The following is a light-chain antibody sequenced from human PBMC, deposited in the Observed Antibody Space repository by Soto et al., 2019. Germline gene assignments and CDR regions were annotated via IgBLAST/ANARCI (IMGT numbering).Light chain of an antibody. CDR1: QSISNH. CDR2: AAS. CDR3: QQYNNWPLWT. Sequence: DIQMTQSPSSLSASVEDRVIITCRASQSISNHLNWYQQKPGKAPKLLIFAASSLQSGVPSRFSGSGSGTEFTLTISSLQSEDFAVYYCQQYNNWPLWTFGQGTKVDIK. J-gene: IGKJ1*01. V-gene: IGKV1-17*01.